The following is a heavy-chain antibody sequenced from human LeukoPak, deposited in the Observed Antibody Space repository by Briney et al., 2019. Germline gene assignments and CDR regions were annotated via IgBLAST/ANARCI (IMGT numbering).Heavy chain of an antibody. CDR3: AGHRKAFIGVREFDY. CDR1: GGSISSYY. CDR2: IYYSGST. J-gene: IGHJ4*02. V-gene: IGHV4-59*08. Sequence: SETLSLTCTVSGGSISSYYWSWIRQPPGKGLEWIGYIYYSGSTNYNPSLKSRVTISVDTSKNQFSLKLSSATAADTAVYYCAGHRKAFIGVREFDYWGQGTLVTVSS. D-gene: IGHD3-10*01.